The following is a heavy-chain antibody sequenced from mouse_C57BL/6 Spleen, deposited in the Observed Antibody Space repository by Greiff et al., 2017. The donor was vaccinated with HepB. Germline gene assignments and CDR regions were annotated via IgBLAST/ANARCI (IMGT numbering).Heavy chain of an antibody. CDR3: ARGLDSSGYGYAMDY. CDR2: TFYSGIT. D-gene: IGHD3-2*02. CDR1: GFSINSDCY. V-gene: IGHV3-3*01. J-gene: IGHJ4*01. Sequence: DVQLQESGPSLVRPSQTLSLTCTVTGFSINSDCYWIWIRQFPGNKLEYIGYTFYSGITYYNPSLESRTYITRDTSKNQFSLKLSSVTTEDTATYYCARGLDSSGYGYAMDYWGQGTSVTVSS.